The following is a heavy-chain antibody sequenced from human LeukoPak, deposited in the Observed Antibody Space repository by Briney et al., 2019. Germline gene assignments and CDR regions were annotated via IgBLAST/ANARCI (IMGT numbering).Heavy chain of an antibody. CDR2: IYPCDSDT. Sequence: GASLKISCKGSGYSFTSYWIGWVRQMPGKGLEWMGIIYPCDSDTRYSPSFQGQVTISADKSISTAYLQWSSLKASDTAMYYCARHPSKATFDPWGQGTLVTVSS. V-gene: IGHV5-51*01. J-gene: IGHJ5*02. CDR3: ARHPSKATFDP. CDR1: GYSFTSYW.